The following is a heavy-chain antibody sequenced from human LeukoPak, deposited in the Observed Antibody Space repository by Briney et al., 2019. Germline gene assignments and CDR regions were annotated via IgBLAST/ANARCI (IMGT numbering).Heavy chain of an antibody. CDR3: TTVAMIVPH. CDR1: GFTFSSYG. J-gene: IGHJ4*02. Sequence: GGSLRLSCAASGFTFSSYGMHWVRQAPGKGLEWVAFIRYDGSNKYYADSVKGRFTISRDNSKNTLYLQMNSLKTEDTAVYYCTTVAMIVPHWGQGTLVTVSS. D-gene: IGHD3-22*01. CDR2: IRYDGSNK. V-gene: IGHV3-30*02.